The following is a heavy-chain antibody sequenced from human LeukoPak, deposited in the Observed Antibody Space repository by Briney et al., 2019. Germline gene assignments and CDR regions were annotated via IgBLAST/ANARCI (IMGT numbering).Heavy chain of an antibody. CDR3: ARGDPYSSSWYDNWFDP. CDR1: GGSISSSSYY. CDR2: IYYSGST. Sequence: PSETLSLTCTVSGGSISSSSYYWGWIRQPPGKGLEWIGSIYYSGSTYYNPSLKSRVTISVDTSKNQFSLKLSSVTAADTAVYYCARGDPYSSSWYDNWFDPWGQGTLVTVSS. J-gene: IGHJ5*02. V-gene: IGHV4-39*07. D-gene: IGHD6-13*01.